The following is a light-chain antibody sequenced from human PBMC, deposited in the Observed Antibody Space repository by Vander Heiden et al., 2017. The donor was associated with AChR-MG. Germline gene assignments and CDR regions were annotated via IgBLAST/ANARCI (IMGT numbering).Light chain of an antibody. J-gene: IGLJ3*02. CDR1: SSNIGSNY. CDR2: RNN. CDR3: AAWDDSLSGWV. Sequence: QSVLTQPPSASRTPGQRVTIPCSGRSSNIGSNYVYWYQQLPGTAPKLLIYRNNQRPSGVPDRFSGSKSGTSASLAISGLRSEDEADYYCAAWDDSLSGWVFGGGTKLTVL. V-gene: IGLV1-47*01.